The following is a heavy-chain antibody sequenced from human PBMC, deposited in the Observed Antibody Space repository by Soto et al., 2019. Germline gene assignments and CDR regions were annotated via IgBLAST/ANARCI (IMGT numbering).Heavy chain of an antibody. D-gene: IGHD4-4*01. J-gene: IGHJ6*02. CDR1: GYTFTSYY. CDR2: INPDGGGT. V-gene: IGHV1-46*01. Sequence: QVQLVQSGAEVKKPGASVKVSCKASGYTFTSYYMHWVRLAPGQGLEWMGIINPDGGGTSYAQQFQRRVIMTRDTSTSTVYMEMSSLRSADAAVYYCAVGGNYLSMDVWGQGTTVTVSS. CDR3: AVGGNYLSMDV.